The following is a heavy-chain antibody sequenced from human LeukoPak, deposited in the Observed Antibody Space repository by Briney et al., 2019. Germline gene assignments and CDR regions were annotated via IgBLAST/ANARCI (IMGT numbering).Heavy chain of an antibody. J-gene: IGHJ4*02. V-gene: IGHV4-39*01. CDR1: GGSISSSSDY. CDR2: IHYRGST. Sequence: SETLSLTCAVSGGSISSSSDYWGWIRQPPGKGLEWIGSIHYRGSTYYNPSLKSRVTLSVDTSKNQFSLKLSPVTAADTAVYYCARRSYYYDSSGYSTFDCWGQGTLVTVSS. CDR3: ARRSYYYDSSGYSTFDC. D-gene: IGHD3-22*01.